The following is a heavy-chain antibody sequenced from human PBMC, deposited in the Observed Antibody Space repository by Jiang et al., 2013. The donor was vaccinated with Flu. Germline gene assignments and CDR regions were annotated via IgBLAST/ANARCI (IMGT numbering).Heavy chain of an antibody. CDR2: IKSKTYGEAT. CDR3: TRGGEWEADTGNYYGM. V-gene: IGHV3-49*04. Sequence: VQLVESGGDLVQPGRSLRLSCTTSGFTFGDYAMSWVRQAPGRGLEWIGLIKSKTYGEATEYAASVRGRFIVSRDNSKSVAFLQMNSLKTEDTAVYFCTRGGEWEADTGNYYGM. CDR1: GFTFGDYA. D-gene: IGHD1-26*01. J-gene: IGHJ6*01.